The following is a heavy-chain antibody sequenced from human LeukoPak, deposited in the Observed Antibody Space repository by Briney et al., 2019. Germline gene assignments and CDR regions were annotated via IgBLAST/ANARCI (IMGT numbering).Heavy chain of an antibody. CDR1: GGSISSGGYY. Sequence: SETLSLTCTDSGGSISSGGYYWSWLRQHPGKGLEWIGYIYYSGSTYYNPSLKSRVTISVDTSKNQFSLKLSSVTAADTAVYYCARGVVLMVYATNAFDIWGQGTMVTVSS. J-gene: IGHJ3*02. D-gene: IGHD2-8*01. CDR2: IYYSGST. CDR3: ARGVVLMVYATNAFDI. V-gene: IGHV4-31*03.